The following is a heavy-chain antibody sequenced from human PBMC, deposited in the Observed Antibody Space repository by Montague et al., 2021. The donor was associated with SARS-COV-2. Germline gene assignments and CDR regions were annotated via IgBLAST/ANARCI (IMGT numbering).Heavy chain of an antibody. V-gene: IGHV4-59*01. CDR2: IYYSGST. CDR1: GGSISSYY. J-gene: IGHJ3*02. D-gene: IGHD3-22*01. Sequence: SETLSLTCTVSGGSISSYYWCWFRQPPRKGLEWIGYIYYSGSTNYYPSHTSRVTISVDTSKNQFSLKLSSVTAADTAVYYCARGGYYDYAFDIWGQGTMVTVSS. CDR3: ARGGYYDYAFDI.